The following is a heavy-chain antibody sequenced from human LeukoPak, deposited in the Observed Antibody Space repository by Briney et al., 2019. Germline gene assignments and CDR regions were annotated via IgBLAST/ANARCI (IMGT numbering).Heavy chain of an antibody. V-gene: IGHV4-39*01. CDR2: IYYGGTT. D-gene: IGHD2-21*01. CDR1: GGSVGSSDSY. CDR3: ARRGLVVIPV. J-gene: IGHJ4*02. Sequence: SETLSLTCTVSGGSVGSSDSYWVWVRQPPGKGLEWVGSIYYGGTTHYSPSLKSRLTISANTSRNQFSLSLTSVTAADTAVYFCARRGLVVIPVWGQGTLVTVSS.